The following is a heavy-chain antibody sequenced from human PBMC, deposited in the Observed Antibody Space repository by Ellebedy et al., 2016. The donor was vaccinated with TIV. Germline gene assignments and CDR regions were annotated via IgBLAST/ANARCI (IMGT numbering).Heavy chain of an antibody. CDR1: GFTFSSYG. CDR3: AKGCGGSCYWEAY. Sequence: GESLKISCAASGFTFSSYGMHWVRQAPGKGLEWVAVISYYGSNKYYADSVKGRFTISRDNSKNTLYLQMNSLRAEDTAVYYCAKGCGGSCYWEAYWGQGTLVTVSS. J-gene: IGHJ4*02. D-gene: IGHD2-15*01. CDR2: ISYYGSNK. V-gene: IGHV3-30*18.